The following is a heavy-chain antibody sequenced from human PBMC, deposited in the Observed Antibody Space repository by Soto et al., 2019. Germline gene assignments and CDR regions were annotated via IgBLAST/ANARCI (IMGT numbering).Heavy chain of an antibody. D-gene: IGHD1-26*01. J-gene: IGHJ4*02. V-gene: IGHV4-30-4*01. CDR1: GGSISSGDYY. CDR2: IYYSGST. CDR3: ASYFTLWEYYFDY. Sequence: QVQLQESGPGLVKPSQTLSLPCTISGGSISSGDYYWSWIRQPPGKGLEWIGYIYYSGSTYYNPSLKSRVTISVDTSKNQFSLKLSAVTAADTAGYYCASYFTLWEYYFDYWGQGTLVTVSS.